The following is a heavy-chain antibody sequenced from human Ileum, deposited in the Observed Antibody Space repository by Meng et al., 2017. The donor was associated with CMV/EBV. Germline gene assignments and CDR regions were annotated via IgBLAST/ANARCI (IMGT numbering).Heavy chain of an antibody. CDR1: GFTFSSDW. J-gene: IGHJ4*02. CDR2: IKKDGSEK. CDR3: ASHLGY. Sequence: GESLKISCAASGFTFSSDWMSWVRQAPGKGLEWVANIKKDGSEKQYVDSVKGRFTISRDNARNSLYLQMNSLRAEDTAVYYCASHLGYWGQGTLVPSPQ. D-gene: IGHD7-27*01. V-gene: IGHV3-7*01.